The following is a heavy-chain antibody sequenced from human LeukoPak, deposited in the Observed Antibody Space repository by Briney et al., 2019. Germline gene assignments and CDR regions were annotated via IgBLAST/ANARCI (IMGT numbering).Heavy chain of an antibody. D-gene: IGHD5-18*01. CDR2: ISSSSSYI. V-gene: IGHV3-21*01. J-gene: IGHJ4*02. Sequence: GGSLRLSCAASGFTFSSYGMSWVRQTPGKGLEWVSSISSSSSYIYYADSVKGRFTISRENAKNSLSLQMNSLRAEDTAVYYCAKWKTLTAMAYYFDHWGQGTLVTVSS. CDR3: AKWKTLTAMAYYFDH. CDR1: GFTFSSYG.